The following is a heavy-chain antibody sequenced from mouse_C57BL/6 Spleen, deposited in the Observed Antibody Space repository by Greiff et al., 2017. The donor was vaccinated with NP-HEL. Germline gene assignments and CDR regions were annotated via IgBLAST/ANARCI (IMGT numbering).Heavy chain of an antibody. CDR3: ARTAQATYFDY. D-gene: IGHD3-2*02. Sequence: VHLVESGPELVKPGASVKISCKASGYAFSSSWMNWVKQRPGKGLEWIGRIYPGDGDTNYNGKFKGKATLTADKSSSTAYMQLSSLTSEDSAVYFCARTAQATYFDYWGQGTTLTVSS. CDR2: IYPGDGDT. J-gene: IGHJ2*01. V-gene: IGHV1-82*01. CDR1: GYAFSSSW.